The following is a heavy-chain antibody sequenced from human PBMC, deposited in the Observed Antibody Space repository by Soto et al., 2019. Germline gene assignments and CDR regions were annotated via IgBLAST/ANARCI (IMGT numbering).Heavy chain of an antibody. V-gene: IGHV3-7*01. Sequence: PGGSLRLSCVASGFTFSSYWMTWVRQAPGKGLEWVANIKQDGSEKYYVDSVKGRFTISRDNAKNSLYLQLNSLRAEDTAVYYCARRRAAAIMRAFDIWGQGTMVTVSS. D-gene: IGHD6-13*01. CDR3: ARRRAAAIMRAFDI. J-gene: IGHJ3*02. CDR1: GFTFSSYW. CDR2: IKQDGSEK.